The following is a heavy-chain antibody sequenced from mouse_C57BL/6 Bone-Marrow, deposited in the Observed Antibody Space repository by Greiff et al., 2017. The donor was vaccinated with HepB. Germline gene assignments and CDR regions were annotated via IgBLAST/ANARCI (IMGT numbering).Heavy chain of an antibody. D-gene: IGHD2-2*01. CDR1: GFTFTDYY. CDR2: IRNKANGYTT. CDR3: ARGGLRPAYYFDY. J-gene: IGHJ2*01. Sequence: EVKLVESGGGLVQPGGSLSLSCAASGFTFTDYYMSWVRQPPGKALEWLGFIRNKANGYTTEYSASVKGRFTISRDNSQSILYLQMNALRAEDSATYYCARGGLRPAYYFDYWGQGTTLTVSS. V-gene: IGHV7-3*01.